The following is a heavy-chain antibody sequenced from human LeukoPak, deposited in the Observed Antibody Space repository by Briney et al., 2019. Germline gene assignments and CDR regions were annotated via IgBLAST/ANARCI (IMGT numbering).Heavy chain of an antibody. D-gene: IGHD1-26*01. CDR3: ARGQGAADY. CDR2: ISRTGNI. J-gene: IGHJ4*02. V-gene: IGHV4-4*02. CDR1: GGSISSRNW. Sequence: SETLSLTCAVSGGSISSRNWWGWVRQPPGKGLEWIGEISRTGNIDYDPSVRSRATISLDKSKSQFSLRLTSLTSADTAVYYCARGQGAADYWGQGILVIVSS.